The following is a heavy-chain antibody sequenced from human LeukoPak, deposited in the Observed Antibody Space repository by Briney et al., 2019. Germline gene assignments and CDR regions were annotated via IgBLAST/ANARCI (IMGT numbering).Heavy chain of an antibody. J-gene: IGHJ4*02. D-gene: IGHD4-11*01. Sequence: GGSLRLSCAASGFTFSSYGMHWVRQAPGKGLEWISYISSSGTIYYVDSVKGRFTISRDNAKNSLYLQMNSLRAEDTAVYYCAREWPRADYIFDYWGQGTLVTVSS. CDR1: GFTFSSYG. V-gene: IGHV3-48*01. CDR3: AREWPRADYIFDY. CDR2: ISSSGTI.